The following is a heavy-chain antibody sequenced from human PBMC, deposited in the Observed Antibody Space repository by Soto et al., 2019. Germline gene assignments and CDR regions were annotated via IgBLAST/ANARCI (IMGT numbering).Heavy chain of an antibody. Sequence: GGSLRLSCAASGFTFSSYGMHWVRQAPGKGLEWVAVIRSDGSNKYYADSVKGRFTISRDNTKNKLYLQMNSLRAEDTAAEYCAAGRSHNQLPRSLRPSALDYWGQGTLVTVSS. D-gene: IGHD2-2*01. CDR1: GFTFSSYG. V-gene: IGHV3-33*01. CDR3: AAGRSHNQLPRSLRPSALDY. J-gene: IGHJ4*02. CDR2: IRSDGSNK.